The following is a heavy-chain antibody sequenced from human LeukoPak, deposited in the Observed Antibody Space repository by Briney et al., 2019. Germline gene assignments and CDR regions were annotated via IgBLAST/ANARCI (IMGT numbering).Heavy chain of an antibody. J-gene: IGHJ3*02. V-gene: IGHV1-46*01. CDR1: GYTFTSYY. CDR2: INPSGGST. Sequence: ASVQVSCKASGYTFTSYYMHWVRQAPGQGREWVGIINPSGGSTSYAQKFQGRVTMTRDVSTSTVYMELSSLRSEDTAVYYCARSITIFRVVIDAFDIWGQGTMVTVSS. CDR3: ARSITIFRVVIDAFDI. D-gene: IGHD3-3*01.